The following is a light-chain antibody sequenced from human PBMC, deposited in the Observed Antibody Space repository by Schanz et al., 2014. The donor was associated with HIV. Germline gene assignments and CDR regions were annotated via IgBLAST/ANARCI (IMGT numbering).Light chain of an antibody. J-gene: IGKJ4*01. CDR3: QQYNKWPRVT. Sequence: EIVLTQSPGTLSLSPGERATLSCRASQSVTSSYLAWYQQKPGQAPRLLIYGASSRATGIPDRFSGSGSGTDFTLTINSLQSEDFAVYYCQQYNKWPRVTFGGGTKVEIK. CDR1: QSVTSSY. V-gene: IGKV3-20*01. CDR2: GAS.